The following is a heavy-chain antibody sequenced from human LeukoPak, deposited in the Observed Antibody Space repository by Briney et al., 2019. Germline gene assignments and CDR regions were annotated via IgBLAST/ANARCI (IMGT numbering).Heavy chain of an antibody. V-gene: IGHV3-48*03. CDR2: ISSSGSTI. CDR3: ARDIAAAGDLNFDY. CDR1: GFTFDDYA. D-gene: IGHD6-13*01. J-gene: IGHJ4*02. Sequence: PGRSLRLSCAASGFTFDDYAMHWVRQAPGKGLEWVSYISSSGSTIYYADSVKGRFTISRDNAKNSLYLQMNSLRAEDTAVYYCARDIAAAGDLNFDYWGQGTLVTVSS.